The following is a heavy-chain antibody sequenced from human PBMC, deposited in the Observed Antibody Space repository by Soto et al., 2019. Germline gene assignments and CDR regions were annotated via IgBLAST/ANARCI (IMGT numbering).Heavy chain of an antibody. CDR2: IKLDASE. V-gene: IGHV3-7*01. J-gene: IGHJ4*01. Sequence: EVQLVESGGGLVQPGGSLRLSCAASGFTFSFYWMRWVRQAPGKGLEWLGTIKLDASEKKSKNSLYLQMDSLRAEDTAFYYCARDSGYGSGATVNHYLDFWRRGTVVTVSS. CDR3: ARDSGYGSGATVNHYLDF. D-gene: IGHD3-10*01. CDR1: GFTFSFYW.